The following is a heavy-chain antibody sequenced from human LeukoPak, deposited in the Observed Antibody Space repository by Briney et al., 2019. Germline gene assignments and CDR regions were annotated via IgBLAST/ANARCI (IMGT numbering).Heavy chain of an antibody. CDR1: GGSISSGSYY. J-gene: IGHJ4*02. CDR2: IYTSGST. Sequence: SETLSLTCTVSGGSISSGSYYWSWIRQPAGKGLEWIGRIYTSGSTNYNPSLKSRVTISVDTSKNQFSLKLSSVTAADTAVYYCAREGSSSWYGARSVDYWGQGTLVTVSS. CDR3: AREGSSSWYGARSVDY. D-gene: IGHD6-13*01. V-gene: IGHV4-61*02.